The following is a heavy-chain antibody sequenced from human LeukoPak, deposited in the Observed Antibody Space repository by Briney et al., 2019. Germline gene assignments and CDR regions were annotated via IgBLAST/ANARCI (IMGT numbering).Heavy chain of an antibody. CDR2: INHSGST. D-gene: IGHD6-13*01. CDR1: GGSFSGYY. V-gene: IGHV4-34*01. CDR3: ATVPERKRQQLVDDY. J-gene: IGHJ4*02. Sequence: PSETLSLTCAVYGGSFSGYYWSWIRQPPGKGLEWIGEINHSGSTNYNPSLKSRVTISVDTSKNQFSLKLSSVTAADTAVYYCATVPERKRQQLVDDYWGQGTLVTVPS.